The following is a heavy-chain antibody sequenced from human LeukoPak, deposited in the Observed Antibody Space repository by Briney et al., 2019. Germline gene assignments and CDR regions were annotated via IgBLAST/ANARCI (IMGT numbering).Heavy chain of an antibody. D-gene: IGHD6-6*01. Sequence: GASVKVSSKVSGYTLTELSMHWVRQAPGKGLEWMGGFDLEDGETSYAQKFQGRVTMSEDTSTDTAYMELSSLRSEDTAVYYCATDPWSIAARQRWFDPWGQGTLVTVSS. CDR2: FDLEDGET. CDR3: ATDPWSIAARQRWFDP. V-gene: IGHV1-24*01. J-gene: IGHJ5*02. CDR1: GYTLTELS.